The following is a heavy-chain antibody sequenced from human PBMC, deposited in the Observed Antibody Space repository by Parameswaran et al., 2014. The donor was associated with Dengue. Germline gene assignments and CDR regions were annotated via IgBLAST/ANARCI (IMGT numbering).Heavy chain of an antibody. Sequence: RWIRQPPGKGLEWIGEINHSGSTNYNPSLKSRVTISVDTSKNQFSLKLSSVTAADTAVYYCARNLVRAQDGFDPWGQGTLVTVSS. J-gene: IGHJ5*02. CDR2: INHSGST. CDR3: ARNLVRAQDGFDP. D-gene: IGHD1-26*01. V-gene: IGHV4-34*01.